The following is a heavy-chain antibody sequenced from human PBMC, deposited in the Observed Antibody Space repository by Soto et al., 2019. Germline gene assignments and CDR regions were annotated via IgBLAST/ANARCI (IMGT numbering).Heavy chain of an antibody. CDR1: GYTFTSNW. CDR3: ARDHSIASSGAWWLDP. CDR2: INPSGDIT. Sequence: ASVKVSCKASGYTFTSNWIHWARRAPGQGLEWMGVINPSGDITKYAPKFRGRVTMTTDTSTSTIYMDLSSLTSEDTAVYYCARDHSIASSGAWWLDPWGQGTLVTVSS. D-gene: IGHD6-13*01. V-gene: IGHV1-46*01. J-gene: IGHJ5*02.